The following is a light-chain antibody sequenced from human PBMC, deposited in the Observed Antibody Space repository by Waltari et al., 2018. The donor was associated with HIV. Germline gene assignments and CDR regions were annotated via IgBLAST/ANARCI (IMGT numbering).Light chain of an antibody. V-gene: IGLV3-21*04. CDR1: NIGSKS. CDR3: QVWDTTTDQWV. J-gene: IGLJ3*02. CDR2: DDN. Sequence: SYVLTQPPSVSVDPGETARITCGGTNIGSKSVQGYQQKPGQAPVLVIYDDNDRPSGFPERFSGSSSGNTATLTISRVEAGDEADYYCQVWDTTTDQWVFGGGTELAVL.